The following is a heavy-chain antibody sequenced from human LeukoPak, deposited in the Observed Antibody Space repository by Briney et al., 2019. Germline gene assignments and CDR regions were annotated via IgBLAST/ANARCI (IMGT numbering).Heavy chain of an antibody. CDR3: ARAYDFWKWGVDF. V-gene: IGHV1-69*13. CDR2: IIPAFGTA. J-gene: IGHJ4*02. Sequence: ASVKVSCKASGGTFISYPITWVRHAPGQGLEWMVGIIPAFGTANYAQKFQGRVTITADESTSTAYMELSSLRSEDTAVYYCARAYDFWKWGVDFWGQGTLVTVSS. D-gene: IGHD3-3*01. CDR1: GGTFISYP.